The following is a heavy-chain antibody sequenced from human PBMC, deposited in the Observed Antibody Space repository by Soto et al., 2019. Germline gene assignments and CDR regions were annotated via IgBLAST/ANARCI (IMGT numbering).Heavy chain of an antibody. D-gene: IGHD5-18*01. V-gene: IGHV3-72*01. CDR3: TREAIQLWFDF. Sequence: VQLVESGGGLAQPGSSLTLSRAASGFTFRDHYMGWVRQAPGRGLERVGRIGDGPDRYTTDYAASVKDRFIISRDDSKNLFYLQMNNLKTEDSAVYFCTREAIQLWFDFWGQGTLVTVSS. J-gene: IGHJ4*02. CDR1: GFTFRDHY. CDR2: IGDGPDRYTT.